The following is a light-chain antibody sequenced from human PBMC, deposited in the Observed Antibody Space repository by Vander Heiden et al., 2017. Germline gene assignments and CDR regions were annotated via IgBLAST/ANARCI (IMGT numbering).Light chain of an antibody. J-gene: IGKJ1*01. CDR1: QSISSY. CDR3: KTRDCNPWT. CDR2: AES. Sequence: DIQMTKSPSSLSASVGDRVTITCRASQSISSYLNWYQQNLGTAPQILKYAESSLQSGVPARASGTGSRTDFTLTLSKVKPEDFSTYYCKTRDCNPWTFGQGTKVEIK. V-gene: IGKV1-39*01.